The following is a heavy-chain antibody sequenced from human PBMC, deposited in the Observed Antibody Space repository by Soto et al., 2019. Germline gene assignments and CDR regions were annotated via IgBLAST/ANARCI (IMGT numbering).Heavy chain of an antibody. CDR3: AKNQGVELVPLATVDWFDP. Sequence: LRLSCATSGFIFENFGMSWVRQAPGKGLEWISSISGSGFKKYYADSVKGRFTISRDNSKSTVYLELNNLSAEDTAVYHCAKNQGVELVPLATVDWFDPWGQGSVVTVSS. D-gene: IGHD1-26*01. CDR2: ISGSGFKK. CDR1: GFIFENFG. V-gene: IGHV3-23*01. J-gene: IGHJ5*02.